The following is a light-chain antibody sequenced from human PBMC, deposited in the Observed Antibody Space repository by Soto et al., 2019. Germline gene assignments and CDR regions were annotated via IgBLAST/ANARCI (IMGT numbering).Light chain of an antibody. J-gene: IGKJ4*01. Sequence: DIPLTQSPSFLSASVGDRVTITCRASQGISSYLAWYQQKPGKAPKLLIYAASTLQSGVPSRFSGSESATEFTLTISSLQPEDFATYYCQQLNTYPFTFGGGTKVEIK. CDR1: QGISSY. CDR3: QQLNTYPFT. CDR2: AAS. V-gene: IGKV1-9*01.